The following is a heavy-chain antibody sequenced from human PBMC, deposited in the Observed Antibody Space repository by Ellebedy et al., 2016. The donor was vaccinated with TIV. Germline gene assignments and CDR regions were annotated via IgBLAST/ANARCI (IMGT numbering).Heavy chain of an antibody. CDR3: ARSGYDANRSEGMDV. CDR1: GYTFTSYG. D-gene: IGHD3-22*01. Sequence: AASVKVSCKASGYTFTSYGISWVRQAPGHGLEWIGWISADNGNTKYAQKLQGRVTMTTDTSTSTADMEMRSLRSDDTAVYYCARSGYDANRSEGMDVWGQGTTVTVSS. CDR2: ISADNGNT. V-gene: IGHV1-18*01. J-gene: IGHJ6*02.